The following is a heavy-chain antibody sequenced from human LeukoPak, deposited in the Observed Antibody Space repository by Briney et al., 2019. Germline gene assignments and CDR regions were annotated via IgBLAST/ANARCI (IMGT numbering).Heavy chain of an antibody. V-gene: IGHV1-69*04. CDR2: IIPIFGIA. D-gene: IGHD3-22*01. CDR3: ARDLTYYYDSSGYYPLDY. CDR1: GGTFSSYA. J-gene: IGHJ4*02. Sequence: ASVKVSCKASGGTFSSYAISWVRQAPGQGLEWMGRIIPIFGIANYAQKFQGRVTITADKSTSTAYMELSSLRSEDTAVYYCARDLTYYYDSSGYYPLDYWGQGTLVTVSS.